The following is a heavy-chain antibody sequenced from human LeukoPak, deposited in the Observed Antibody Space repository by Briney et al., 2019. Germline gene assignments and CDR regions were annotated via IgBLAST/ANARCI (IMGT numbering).Heavy chain of an antibody. J-gene: IGHJ5*02. Sequence: SETLSLTCTVSGGSVSSATYYWNWIRQPPGKGLEWIGYIYYSGSTNYNPSLKSRVTISVDTSKNQSSLNLSSVTAADTAVYYCARARYCSGGSCYYNNWFDPWGQGTLVTVSS. V-gene: IGHV4-61*01. CDR2: IYYSGST. CDR1: GGSVSSATYY. CDR3: ARARYCSGGSCYYNNWFDP. D-gene: IGHD2-15*01.